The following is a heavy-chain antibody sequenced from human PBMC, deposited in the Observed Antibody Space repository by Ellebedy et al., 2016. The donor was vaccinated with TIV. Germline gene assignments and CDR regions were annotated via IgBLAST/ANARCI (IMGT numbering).Heavy chain of an antibody. CDR2: ISYDGSSK. D-gene: IGHD6-19*01. CDR3: ARDLEKSSGWYGGAAY. Sequence: PGGSLRLSCAASGFTFNSYAMHWVRQAPGKGLEWVAVISYDGSSKYYADSVKGRFTISRDNSMITLYLEMNSLRAEDTAVYYCARDLEKSSGWYGGAAYWGQGTLVTVSS. J-gene: IGHJ4*02. V-gene: IGHV3-30-3*01. CDR1: GFTFNSYA.